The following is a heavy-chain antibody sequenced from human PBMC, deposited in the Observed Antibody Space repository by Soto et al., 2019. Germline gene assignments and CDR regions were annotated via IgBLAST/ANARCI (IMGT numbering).Heavy chain of an antibody. J-gene: IGHJ6*03. Sequence: QVQLVQSGAEVKKPGASVKVSCKASGYTFTSYDINWVRQATGQGLEWMGWMNPNSGNTGYAQKFQGRVTMTSNTSTSTAYMELRSLRSEDAAVYYCARDSYDILTGCPFFYYYYMDVWGKGTTVTVSS. D-gene: IGHD3-9*01. CDR1: GYTFTSYD. V-gene: IGHV1-8*01. CDR3: ARDSYDILTGCPFFYYYYMDV. CDR2: MNPNSGNT.